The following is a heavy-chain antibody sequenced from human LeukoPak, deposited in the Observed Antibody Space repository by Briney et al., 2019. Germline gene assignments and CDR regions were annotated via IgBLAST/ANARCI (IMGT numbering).Heavy chain of an antibody. D-gene: IGHD3-22*01. CDR1: GYSISSGYY. J-gene: IGHJ4*02. CDR2: IYHSGRT. V-gene: IGHV4-38-2*02. Sequence: PSETLSLTCTVSGYSISSGYYWGWIRQPPGKGLEWIGSIYHSGRTHYNPSLKSRVTISVDTSKNQFSLKLSSVTAADTAVYYCARLYYYDSSGYYWGQGTLVTVSS. CDR3: ARLYYYDSSGYY.